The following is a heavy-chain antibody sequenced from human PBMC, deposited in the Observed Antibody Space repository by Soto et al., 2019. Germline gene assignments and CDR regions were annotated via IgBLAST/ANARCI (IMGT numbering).Heavy chain of an antibody. CDR3: ARDRMITFGGVIAYGMDV. CDR1: GGSISRGGYY. J-gene: IGHJ6*02. Sequence: SETLSLTXPVSGGSISRGGYYWSWIRQHPGKGLEWIGYIYYSGSTYYNPSLKSRVTISVDTSKNQFSLKLSSVTAADTAVYYCARDRMITFGGVIAYGMDVWGQGTTVTVSS. CDR2: IYYSGST. V-gene: IGHV4-31*02. D-gene: IGHD3-16*02.